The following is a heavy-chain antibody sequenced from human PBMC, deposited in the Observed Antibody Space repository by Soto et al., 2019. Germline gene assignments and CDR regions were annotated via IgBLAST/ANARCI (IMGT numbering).Heavy chain of an antibody. V-gene: IGHV3-33*01. CDR3: ARDGGSHGPSYFDS. CDR1: RSTFSKFG. CDR2: IWYDGSNK. J-gene: IGHJ4*02. D-gene: IGHD3-16*01. Sequence: VQLVESGGGVVQPGRSLRLSCVASRSTFSKFGMHWVRQAPGKGPEWVAVIWYDGSNKYYGESVKGRFSISRDNSKNTVYLDISSLRTEDTAVYYCARDGGSHGPSYFDSWGQGSLVIVSS.